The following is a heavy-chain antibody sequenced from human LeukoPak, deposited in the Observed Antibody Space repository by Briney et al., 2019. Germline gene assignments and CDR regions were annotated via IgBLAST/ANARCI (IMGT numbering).Heavy chain of an antibody. Sequence: ASVKVSCKASGYIFTSYYIHWVRQAPGQGLEWMGWINTNSGGTHYAQKFQGRVAMTSDTSIRTASMEVSRLRSDDTAVYYCARDPGANYFDFWGQGTLVTVSS. CDR3: ARDPGANYFDF. D-gene: IGHD7-27*01. J-gene: IGHJ4*02. CDR1: GYIFTSYY. V-gene: IGHV1-2*02. CDR2: INTNSGGT.